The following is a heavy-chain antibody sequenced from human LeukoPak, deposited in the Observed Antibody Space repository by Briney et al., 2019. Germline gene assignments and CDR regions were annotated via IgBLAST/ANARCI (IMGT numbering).Heavy chain of an antibody. CDR2: MNPNSGNT. V-gene: IGHV1-8*01. Sequence: ASVKVSCKASGYTSTSFDINWVRQATGQGLEWMGWMNPNSGNTGYAQKFQGRVTMTRNTSISTAYMELRSLRSDDTAVYYCARDRPVIEMATVDFGYWGQGTLVTVSS. J-gene: IGHJ4*02. CDR1: GYTSTSFD. CDR3: ARDRPVIEMATVDFGY. D-gene: IGHD5-24*01.